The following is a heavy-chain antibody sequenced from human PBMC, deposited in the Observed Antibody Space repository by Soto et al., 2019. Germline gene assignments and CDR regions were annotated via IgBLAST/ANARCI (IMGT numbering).Heavy chain of an antibody. CDR2: ISYDGSNK. V-gene: IGHV3-30-3*02. CDR3: AKSPILGSGSYYNARYYYGMDV. Sequence: PGGSLRLSCAASGFTFSSYAMHWVRQAPGKGLEWVAVISYDGSNKYYADSVKGRFTISRDNSKNTLYLQMNSLRAEDTAVYYCAKSPILGSGSYYNARYYYGMDVWGQGTTVTVSS. J-gene: IGHJ6*02. D-gene: IGHD3-10*01. CDR1: GFTFSSYA.